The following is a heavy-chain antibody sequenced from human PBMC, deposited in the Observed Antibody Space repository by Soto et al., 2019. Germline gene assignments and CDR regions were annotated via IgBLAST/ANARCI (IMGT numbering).Heavy chain of an antibody. D-gene: IGHD3-10*01. Sequence: QLQLQESGPGLVKPSETLSLTCTVSGGSISSSSYYWGWIRQPPGKGLEWIGSIYYSGSTYYNPSLKSRVTISVDTSKNQFSLKLSSVTAADTAVYYCARHLIAVDDGSGSLAFDYWGQGTLVTVSS. CDR2: IYYSGST. CDR3: ARHLIAVDDGSGSLAFDY. J-gene: IGHJ4*02. CDR1: GGSISSSSYY. V-gene: IGHV4-39*01.